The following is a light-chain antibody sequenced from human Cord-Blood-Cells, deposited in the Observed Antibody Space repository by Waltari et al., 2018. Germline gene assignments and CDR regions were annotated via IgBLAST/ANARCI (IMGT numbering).Light chain of an antibody. CDR2: AAS. CDR3: QQYYSTPYT. CDR1: QGISNS. Sequence: DIQMTQSPSSLPASVGDRVTTTCRASQGISNSLAWYQQKPGKAPKLLLYAASRLESGVPSRFSGSGSGTDYTLTISSLQPEDFATYYCQQYYSTPYTFGQGTKLEIK. V-gene: IGKV1-NL1*01. J-gene: IGKJ2*01.